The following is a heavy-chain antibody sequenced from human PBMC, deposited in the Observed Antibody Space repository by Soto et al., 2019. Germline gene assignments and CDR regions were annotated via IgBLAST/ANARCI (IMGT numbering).Heavy chain of an antibody. CDR2: IKQDGSET. CDR3: ARWPNYYDSSTYYRQEYFDY. V-gene: IGHV3-7*01. J-gene: IGHJ4*02. Sequence: VGSLRLSCAVSGVSFSSYWMSWVRQARGKGREWVANIKQDGSETYYVDSVKGRFTVSRDNAKQSLFLQMNSLRAEDTAVYYCARWPNYYDSSTYYRQEYFDYWGQGTLVTVSS. D-gene: IGHD3-22*01. CDR1: GVSFSSYW.